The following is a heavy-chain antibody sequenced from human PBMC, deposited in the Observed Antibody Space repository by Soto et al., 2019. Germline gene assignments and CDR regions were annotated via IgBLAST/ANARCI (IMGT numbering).Heavy chain of an antibody. J-gene: IGHJ6*02. CDR1: GGSISSGGYY. CDR2: IYYSGST. V-gene: IGHV4-31*03. CDR3: ARDLCSSTSCYPHGMDV. Sequence: PSETLSLTCTVSGGSISSGGYYWSWIRQHPGKGLEWIGYIYYSGSTYYNPSLKSRVTISVDTPKNQFSLKLSSVTAADTAVYYCARDLCSSTSCYPHGMDVWGQGTTVTVSS. D-gene: IGHD2-2*01.